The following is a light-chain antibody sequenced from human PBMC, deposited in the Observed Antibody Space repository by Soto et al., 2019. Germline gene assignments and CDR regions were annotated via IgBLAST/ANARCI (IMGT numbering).Light chain of an antibody. CDR2: GAS. Sequence: EIVMTQSPATLSVSPGKRATLSCRASQSVSSNLGWYQQKPGQPPSRLVYGASTRATGIPARFSGSGSGTEFTLSISSLQSEDFAVYYCQQYNNWPPWTFGQGTKVEIK. CDR3: QQYNNWPPWT. J-gene: IGKJ1*01. CDR1: QSVSSN. V-gene: IGKV3-15*01.